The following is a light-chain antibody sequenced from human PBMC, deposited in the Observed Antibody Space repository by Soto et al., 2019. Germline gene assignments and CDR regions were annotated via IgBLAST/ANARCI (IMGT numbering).Light chain of an antibody. Sequence: QSALTQPASVSGSPGQSITISCTGTSSDVGTYKYVSWYQQHPGKAPKLMIYEVSNRPSGVSNRFSGSKSGNTASLTISGLQAEDEADYYCSSYTSRSTPVFGGGTNLTVL. CDR3: SSYTSRSTPV. J-gene: IGLJ2*01. V-gene: IGLV2-14*03. CDR1: SSDVGTYKY. CDR2: EVS.